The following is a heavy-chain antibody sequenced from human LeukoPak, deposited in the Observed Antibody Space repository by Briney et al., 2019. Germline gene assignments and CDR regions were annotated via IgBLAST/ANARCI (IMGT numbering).Heavy chain of an antibody. Sequence: EASVKVSCKASGYTFTAYYMHWVRQAPGQGLEWMGWIKCDSGGTEYSRNYRGRVTMTRDTSISTAYMELTRLTSDDTAVYYCVESNWAAGAAFDSWGQGTQVTVSS. V-gene: IGHV1-2*02. CDR2: IKCDSGGT. CDR3: VESNWAAGAAFDS. D-gene: IGHD6-13*01. J-gene: IGHJ4*02. CDR1: GYTFTAYY.